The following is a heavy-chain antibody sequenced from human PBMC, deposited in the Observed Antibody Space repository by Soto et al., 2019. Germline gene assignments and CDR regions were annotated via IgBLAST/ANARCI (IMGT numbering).Heavy chain of an antibody. J-gene: IGHJ6*02. CDR2: IWYDGSNK. D-gene: IGHD2-2*01. V-gene: IGHV3-33*01. Sequence: GGSLRLSCAASGFTFSSYGMHWVRQAPGKGLEWVAVIWYDGSNKYYADSVKGRFTISRDNPKNTLYLQMNSLRAEDTAVYYCARNMPPVGMDVWGQGTTVTVS. CDR1: GFTFSSYG. CDR3: ARNMPPVGMDV.